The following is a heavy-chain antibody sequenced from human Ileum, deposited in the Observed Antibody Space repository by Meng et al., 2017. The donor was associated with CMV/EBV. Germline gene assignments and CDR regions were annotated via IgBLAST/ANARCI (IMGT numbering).Heavy chain of an antibody. D-gene: IGHD2-15*01. CDR2: IRFDGNIK. J-gene: IGHJ4*02. CDR1: GFAFSTFG. CDR3: AKVIPGCCGTASCAPDY. Sequence: GESLKISCAASGFAFSTFGMHWVRQAPGKGLEWVAYIRFDGNIKTYGDSVKGRVTISRDNSKNTLYLQINGLRAEDTAVYYCAKVIPGCCGTASCAPDYWGQGTLVTVSS. V-gene: IGHV3-30*02.